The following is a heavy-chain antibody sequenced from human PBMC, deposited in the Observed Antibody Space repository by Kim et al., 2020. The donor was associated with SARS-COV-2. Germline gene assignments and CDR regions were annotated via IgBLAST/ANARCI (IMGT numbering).Heavy chain of an antibody. V-gene: IGHV4-59*08. CDR1: GGSISSYD. Sequence: SETLSLTCTVSGGSISSYDWYWIRQPPGQGLERVGYIYYSESTNYNPSLTSRGTISVDTAKNQYSLKLSSVTAADTAVYYCARQGEIVVVPAANEAYGAFDIWGQGAMRTASS. J-gene: IGHJ3*02. D-gene: IGHD2-2*01. CDR2: IYYSEST. CDR3: ARQGEIVVVPAANEAYGAFDI.